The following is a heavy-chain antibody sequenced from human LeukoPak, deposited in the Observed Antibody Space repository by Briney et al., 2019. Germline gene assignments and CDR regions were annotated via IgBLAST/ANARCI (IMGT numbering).Heavy chain of an antibody. CDR3: AEGVVGDSSSWYLRGQAFDY. V-gene: IGHV3-74*01. D-gene: IGHD6-13*01. Sequence: GGSLRLSCAASGFTFRSYWMHWVRQAPGKGLVWVSRINSDGTATTYADSVKGRFSASRDNAKNTLYLQMNSLRAEDTAVYYCAEGVVGDSSSWYLRGQAFDYWGQGTLVTVSS. CDR2: INSDGTAT. J-gene: IGHJ4*02. CDR1: GFTFRSYW.